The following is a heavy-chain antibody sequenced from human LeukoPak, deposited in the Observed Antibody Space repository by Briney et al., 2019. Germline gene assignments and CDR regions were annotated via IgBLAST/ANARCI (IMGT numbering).Heavy chain of an antibody. CDR3: ARLQQWLPADY. CDR1: GDSISSGNY. D-gene: IGHD6-19*01. V-gene: IGHV4-61*05. CDR2: ISYSGST. Sequence: PSETLSLTCTVSGDSISSGNYWGWIRQPPGKGLEWIGYISYSGSTNYNPSLKSRVTISVDTSKNQFSLKLSSVTAADTAVYYCARLQQWLPADYWGQGTLVTVSS. J-gene: IGHJ4*02.